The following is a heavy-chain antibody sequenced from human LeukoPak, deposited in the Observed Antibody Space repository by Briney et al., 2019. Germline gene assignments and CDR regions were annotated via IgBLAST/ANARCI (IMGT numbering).Heavy chain of an antibody. CDR2: INWNGGST. J-gene: IGHJ3*02. CDR3: ARVGLKDDAFDI. Sequence: GGSLRLSCAASGFIFCNHAMSWVRQAPGKGLEWVSGINWNGGSTGYADSVKGRFTISRDNAKNSLYLQMNSLRAEDTALYYCARVGLKDDAFDIWGQGTMVTVSS. CDR1: GFIFCNHA. V-gene: IGHV3-20*04. D-gene: IGHD3-16*01.